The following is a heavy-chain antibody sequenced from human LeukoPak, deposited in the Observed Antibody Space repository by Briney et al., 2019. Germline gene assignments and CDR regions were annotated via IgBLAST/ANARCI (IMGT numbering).Heavy chain of an antibody. CDR2: IYSGGNT. V-gene: IGHV3-53*01. J-gene: IGHJ4*02. Sequence: GGSLRLSCAASGFSVSSNYMTWVRQAPGKGLEWVSVIYSGGNTYYADSVKGRFTISRDNSKNTLYLQMNSPRAEDTAVYYCARGAGYNYPYYFDYWGQGTLVTVSS. CDR1: GFSVSSNY. D-gene: IGHD5-24*01. CDR3: ARGAGYNYPYYFDY.